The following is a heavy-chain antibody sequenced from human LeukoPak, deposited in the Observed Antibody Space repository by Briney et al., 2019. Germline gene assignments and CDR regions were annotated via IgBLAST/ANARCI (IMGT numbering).Heavy chain of an antibody. CDR3: ATGWVYASFDY. J-gene: IGHJ4*02. Sequence: ASVNVSFKVSGYTPTELSMHWVRQAPGKGLEWMGGFDPEDGETIYAQKFQGRVTMTEDTSTDTAYMELSSLRSEDTAAYYCATGWVYASFDYWGQGTLVTVSS. V-gene: IGHV1-24*01. D-gene: IGHD2-8*01. CDR2: FDPEDGET. CDR1: GYTPTELS.